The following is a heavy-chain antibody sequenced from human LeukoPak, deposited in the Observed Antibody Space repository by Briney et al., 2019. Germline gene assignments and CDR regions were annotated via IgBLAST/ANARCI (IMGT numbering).Heavy chain of an antibody. V-gene: IGHV3-30*02. D-gene: IGHD2-15*01. CDR1: GFTFSSYG. J-gene: IGHJ4*02. CDR3: AKAASGSQPPDY. Sequence: GGSLRLSCAASGFTFSSYGMHWVRQAPGKGLEWVAFIRYDEINKYYADSVKGRFTISRDNSKNTLYLQVNSLRGEDTAVYYCAKAASGSQPPDYWGQGILVTVSS. CDR2: IRYDEINK.